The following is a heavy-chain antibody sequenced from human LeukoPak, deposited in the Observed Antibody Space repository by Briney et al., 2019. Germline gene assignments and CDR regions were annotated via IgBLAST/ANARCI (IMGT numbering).Heavy chain of an antibody. CDR1: GYSISSVYY. D-gene: IGHD6-19*01. CDR2: INHSGST. CDR3: ARGYYLQWLAN. Sequence: PSETLSLTCTVSGYSISSVYYWGWIRQPPGKGLEWIGEINHSGSTNYNPSLKSRVTISVDTSKNQFSLKLSSVTAADTAVYYCARGYYLQWLANWGQGTLVTVSS. J-gene: IGHJ4*02. V-gene: IGHV4-38-2*02.